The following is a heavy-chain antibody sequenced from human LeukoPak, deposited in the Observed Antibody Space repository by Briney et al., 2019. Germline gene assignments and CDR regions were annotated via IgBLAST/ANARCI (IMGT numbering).Heavy chain of an antibody. J-gene: IGHJ5*02. CDR1: GGSISSGGYY. Sequence: SQTLSLTCTVSGGSISSGGYYWSWIRQPPGKGLEWIGYIYHSGSTYYNPSLKSRVTISLDRSKNQFSLKLSSVTAADTAVYYCARGGSGKYNWFDPWGQGTLVTVSS. V-gene: IGHV4-30-2*01. D-gene: IGHD1-26*01. CDR3: ARGGSGKYNWFDP. CDR2: IYHSGST.